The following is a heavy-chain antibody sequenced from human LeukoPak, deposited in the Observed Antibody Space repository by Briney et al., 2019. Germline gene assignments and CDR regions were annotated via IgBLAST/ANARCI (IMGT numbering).Heavy chain of an antibody. D-gene: IGHD2-2*01. J-gene: IGHJ5*02. CDR1: GDSISSGDYY. CDR3: ARDVQGAYCSSTSCYNWFDP. V-gene: IGHV4-61*02. Sequence: PSETLSLTCTVSGDSISSGDYYWSWIRQPAGKGLEWIGRIYTSGRTYYNPSLKSRVSMSVDTSKNQFSLKLSSVTAADTAVYHCARDVQGAYCSSTSCYNWFDPWGQGTLVTVSS. CDR2: IYTSGRT.